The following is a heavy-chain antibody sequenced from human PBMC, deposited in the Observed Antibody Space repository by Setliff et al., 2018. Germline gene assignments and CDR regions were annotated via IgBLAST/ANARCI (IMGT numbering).Heavy chain of an antibody. CDR3: ARGRERDYNFWSGYYTYYYYGMDV. CDR1: GYTFSTYG. V-gene: IGHV1-18*01. CDR2: ISAYNGNT. J-gene: IGHJ6*02. D-gene: IGHD3-3*01. Sequence: ASVKVSCKDSGYTFSTYGISWVRQAPGQGLEWMGWISAYNGNTNYAQRFQGRVTMTTDTSTSTAYMELSSLRSVDTAVYYCARGRERDYNFWSGYYTYYYYGMDVWGQGTTVTVSS.